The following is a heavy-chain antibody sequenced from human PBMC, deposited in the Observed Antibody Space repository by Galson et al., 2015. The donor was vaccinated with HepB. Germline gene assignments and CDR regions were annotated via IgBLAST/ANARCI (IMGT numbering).Heavy chain of an antibody. CDR3: AKDDTAVAGPFDY. J-gene: IGHJ4*02. D-gene: IGHD6-19*01. CDR1: EFTFSNYA. V-gene: IGHV3-23*01. Sequence: SLRLSCAASEFTFSNYAMRWVRQAPGKGLEWVSSIVDSGDSTYYANSVKGRFTISRDNSKNTLYLQMNSLRAEDTAVYYCAKDDTAVAGPFDYWGQGTLVTGSS. CDR2: IVDSGDST.